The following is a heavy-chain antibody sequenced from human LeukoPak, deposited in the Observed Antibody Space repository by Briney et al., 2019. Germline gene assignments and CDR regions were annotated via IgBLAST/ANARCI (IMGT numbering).Heavy chain of an antibody. J-gene: IGHJ4*02. CDR3: ASLMVRGVPFDY. CDR2: INSDGSST. Sequence: PGRSLRLSCAASGFTFSSYWMHWVRQAPGKGLVWVSRINSDGSSTSYADSVKGRFTISRDNAKNTLYLQMNSLRAEDTAVYYCASLMVRGVPFDYWGQGTLVTVSS. CDR1: GFTFSSYW. V-gene: IGHV3-74*01. D-gene: IGHD3-10*01.